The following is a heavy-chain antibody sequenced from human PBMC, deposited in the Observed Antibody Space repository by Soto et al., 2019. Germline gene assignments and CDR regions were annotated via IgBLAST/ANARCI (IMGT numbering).Heavy chain of an antibody. V-gene: IGHV3-33*01. Sequence: AGGSLRLSCAASGFTFSSYGMHWVRQAPGKGLEWVAVIWYDGSNKYYADSVKGRFTISRDNSKNTLYLQMNSLRAEDTAVYYCARDMARPGYYYGMDVWGQGTTVTVSS. CDR2: IWYDGSNK. J-gene: IGHJ6*02. CDR1: GFTFSSYG. CDR3: ARDMARPGYYYGMDV. D-gene: IGHD6-6*01.